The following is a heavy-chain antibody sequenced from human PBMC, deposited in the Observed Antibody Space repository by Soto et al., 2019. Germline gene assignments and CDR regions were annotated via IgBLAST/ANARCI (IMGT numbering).Heavy chain of an antibody. V-gene: IGHV6-1*01. D-gene: IGHD6-6*01. CDR2: TYYRSKWYN. CDR3: ANSIAARPRSGYYYYGMDV. Sequence: SQTLSLTCVISGDSVSSNSAAWNWIRXSPSRSLEWLGRTYYRSKWYNDYAVSVKSRITINPDTSKNQFSLQLNSVTPEDTAVYYCANSIAARPRSGYYYYGMDVWGQGTTVTVSS. J-gene: IGHJ6*02. CDR1: GDSVSSNSAA.